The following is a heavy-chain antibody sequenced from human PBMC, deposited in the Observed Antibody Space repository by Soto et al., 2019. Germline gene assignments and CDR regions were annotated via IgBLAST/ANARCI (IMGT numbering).Heavy chain of an antibody. CDR2: INHSGST. CDR1: GGSFSGYY. Sequence: SETLSLTCAVYGGSFSGYYWSWIRQPPGKGLEWIGEINHSGSTNYNPSLKSRVTISVDTSKNQFSLKLSSVTAADTAVYYCARGRQLPTYERRLRYFDWFKIWGQGTLVTVSS. CDR3: ARGRQLPTYERRLRYFDWFKI. D-gene: IGHD3-9*01. J-gene: IGHJ4*02. V-gene: IGHV4-34*01.